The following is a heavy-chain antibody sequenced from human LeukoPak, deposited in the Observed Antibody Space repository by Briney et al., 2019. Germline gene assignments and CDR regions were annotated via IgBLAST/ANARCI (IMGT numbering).Heavy chain of an antibody. Sequence: ASVKVSCKASGYAFTSYYMHWVRQAPGQGLEWMGIINPSGGSTSYAQKFQGRVTMTRDTSTSTVYMELSSLRSEDTAVYYCERNYRKLRLSGSYPPDAFDIWGQGTMVTVSS. CDR3: ERNYRKLRLSGSYPPDAFDI. CDR1: GYAFTSYY. V-gene: IGHV1-46*01. D-gene: IGHD1-26*01. J-gene: IGHJ3*02. CDR2: INPSGGST.